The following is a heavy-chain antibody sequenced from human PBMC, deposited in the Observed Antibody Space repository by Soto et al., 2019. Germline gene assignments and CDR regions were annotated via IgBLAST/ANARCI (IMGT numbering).Heavy chain of an antibody. Sequence: ASVKVSCKASGYTFTSYAMHWVRQAPGQRLEWVGWINAGNGNTKYSQKFQGRVTITRDTSASTAYMELSSLRSEDTAVYYCARDRSIAAAGLAPGYRGQGTLVTASS. CDR1: GYTFTSYA. CDR2: INAGNGNT. D-gene: IGHD6-13*01. J-gene: IGHJ4*02. V-gene: IGHV1-3*01. CDR3: ARDRSIAAAGLAPGY.